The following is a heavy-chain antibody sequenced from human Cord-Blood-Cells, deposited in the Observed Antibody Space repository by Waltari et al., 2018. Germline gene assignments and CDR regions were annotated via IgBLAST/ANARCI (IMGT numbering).Heavy chain of an antibody. V-gene: IGHV1-2*02. D-gene: IGHD6-13*01. J-gene: IGHJ5*02. CDR1: GYTFTGYY. Sequence: QVPLVQSGAEVKKPGASVKVSCTASGYTFTGYYMHWARQAPGQGLEWMGWINPNSGGTNYAQKFQGRVTMTRDTSISTAYMELSRLRSDDTAVYYCARDLGAAAGTHWFDPWGQGTLVTVSS. CDR3: ARDLGAAAGTHWFDP. CDR2: INPNSGGT.